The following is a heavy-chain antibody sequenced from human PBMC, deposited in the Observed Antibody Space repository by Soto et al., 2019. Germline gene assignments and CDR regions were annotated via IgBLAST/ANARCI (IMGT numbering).Heavy chain of an antibody. CDR1: GGSFSVYF. CDR3: ARGLPHMEGGVFKRLGNWFDP. CDR2: VTQSGGS. D-gene: IGHD3-10*01. Sequence: SETLSLTCALSGGSFSVYFWTWIRQSSEKGLEWIGEVTQSGGSNSNPSLSSPVSISLDTSKNQFSLKLTSVTAADSAVYYCARGLPHMEGGVFKRLGNWFDPWGQGTLVTVSS. V-gene: IGHV4-34*01. J-gene: IGHJ5*02.